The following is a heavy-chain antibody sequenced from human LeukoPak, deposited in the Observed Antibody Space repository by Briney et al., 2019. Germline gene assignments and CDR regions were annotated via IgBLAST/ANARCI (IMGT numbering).Heavy chain of an antibody. V-gene: IGHV3-30*18. D-gene: IGHD3-10*01. J-gene: IGHJ6*02. CDR3: AKSRENYYGYYAMDV. CDR2: ISYDGRNT. Sequence: GRSLRLSCAASGFTFTNYGMHWVRQAPGKGLEWVAVISYDGRNTYYEDSVRGRFTISRDNSKNTLYLQTNSLRAEDTAVYYCAKSRENYYGYYAMDVWGQGTTLTVSS. CDR1: GFTFTNYG.